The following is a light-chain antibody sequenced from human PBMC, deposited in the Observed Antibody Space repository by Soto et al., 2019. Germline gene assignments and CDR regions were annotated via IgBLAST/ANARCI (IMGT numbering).Light chain of an antibody. V-gene: IGKV1-5*01. CDR1: QSCRNS. J-gene: IGKJ5*01. CDR2: DAS. Sequence: DVQMTQSPSTLSASVGDRVTITCRASQSCRNSLAWYQQKAGKAPTLLIYDASTLQSGVPSRFSGSGSGTEFSLTISSLQPEDFATYYCQQFGDLTFIFGQGTRLEIK. CDR3: QQFGDLTFI.